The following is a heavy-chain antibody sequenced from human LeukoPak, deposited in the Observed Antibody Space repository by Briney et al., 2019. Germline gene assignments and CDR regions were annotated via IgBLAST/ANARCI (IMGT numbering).Heavy chain of an antibody. CDR2: ISSSSSYI. Sequence: GGSLRLSCAASGFTFSSYSMNWVRQAPGKGLEWVSPISSSSSYIYYADSVKGRFTISRDNAKNSLYLQMNSPRAEDTAVYYCAREGIYSGYDPYYFDYWGQGTLVTVSS. CDR3: AREGIYSGYDPYYFDY. V-gene: IGHV3-21*01. J-gene: IGHJ4*02. D-gene: IGHD5-12*01. CDR1: GFTFSSYS.